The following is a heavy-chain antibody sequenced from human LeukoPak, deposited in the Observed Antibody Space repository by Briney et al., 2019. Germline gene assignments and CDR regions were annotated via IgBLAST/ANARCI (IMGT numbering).Heavy chain of an antibody. V-gene: IGHV1-46*01. D-gene: IGHD3-22*01. CDR1: AYTFTKNY. J-gene: IGHJ4*02. Sequence: ASVKLSFTASAYTFTKNYIHWIRQPPGQGLELMGIINPSAGSTNYAQTVQGRVTITSYTSKSTFDMELSRLKSEDTAVYYCARLWSYYDNSGFFEDYWGQGTLVTVSS. CDR3: ARLWSYYDNSGFFEDY. CDR2: INPSAGST.